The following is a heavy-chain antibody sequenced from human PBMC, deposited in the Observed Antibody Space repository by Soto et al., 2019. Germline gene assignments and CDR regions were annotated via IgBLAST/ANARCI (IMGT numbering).Heavy chain of an antibody. V-gene: IGHV1-18*01. CDR2: ISAYNGNT. D-gene: IGHD3-22*01. Sequence: ATGQGLEWMGWISAYNGNTNYAQKLQGRVTMTTDTSTSTAYMELRSLRSDDTAVYYCARDPVDDSSGSWGQGTLVTVSS. J-gene: IGHJ4*02. CDR3: ARDPVDDSSGS.